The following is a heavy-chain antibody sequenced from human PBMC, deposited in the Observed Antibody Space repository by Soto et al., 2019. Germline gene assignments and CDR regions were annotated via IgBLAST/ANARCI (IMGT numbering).Heavy chain of an antibody. V-gene: IGHV4-39*01. CDR2: IYYSGST. Sequence: SETLSLTCTVSGGSISSSSYYWGWIRQPPGKGLEWIGSIYYSGSTYYNPSLKSRVTISVDTSKNQFSLKLSSVTAADTAVYYCARDVAAAGTLLITPLDYWGQGTLVTVSS. J-gene: IGHJ4*02. CDR1: GGSISSSSYY. CDR3: ARDVAAAGTLLITPLDY. D-gene: IGHD6-13*01.